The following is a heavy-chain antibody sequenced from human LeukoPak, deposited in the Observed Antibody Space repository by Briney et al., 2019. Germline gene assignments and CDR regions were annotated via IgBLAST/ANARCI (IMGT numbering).Heavy chain of an antibody. V-gene: IGHV3-30*03. Sequence: GRSLRLSCAASGFTFSSYGMHWVRQAPGKGLEWVAVISYDGSNKYYADSVKGRFTISRDNSKNTLYLQMNSLRAEDTAVYYCARGRGYCSGGSCYTPFDYWGQGTLVTVSS. D-gene: IGHD2-15*01. CDR3: ARGRGYCSGGSCYTPFDY. CDR2: ISYDGSNK. J-gene: IGHJ4*02. CDR1: GFTFSSYG.